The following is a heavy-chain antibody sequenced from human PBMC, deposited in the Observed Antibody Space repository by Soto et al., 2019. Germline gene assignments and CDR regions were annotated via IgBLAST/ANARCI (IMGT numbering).Heavy chain of an antibody. D-gene: IGHD2-15*01. V-gene: IGHV4-34*01. CDR1: GGSFSGYY. J-gene: IGHJ4*02. CDR2: INHSGST. CDR3: ARGLGYCSGGSCYLFDY. Sequence: QVQLQQWGAGLLKPSETLSLTCAVYGGSFSGYYWSWIRQPPGKGLEWIGEINHSGSTNYNPSLKSRVTISVDTSNNQFSLKLSSVTAADTAVYYCARGLGYCSGGSCYLFDYWGQGTLVTVSS.